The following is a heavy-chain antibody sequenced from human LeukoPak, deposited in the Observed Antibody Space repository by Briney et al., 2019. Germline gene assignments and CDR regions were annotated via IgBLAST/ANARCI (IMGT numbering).Heavy chain of an antibody. D-gene: IGHD6-19*01. CDR1: GYSFTDYY. CDR2: INPNSGGT. V-gene: IGHV1-2*02. CDR3: ARALFVGGIAVAGKFGY. J-gene: IGHJ4*02. Sequence: ASVKASCKTSGYSFTDYYMHWVRQAPGQGLEWMGWINPNSGGTNYAQKFQGRVTMTRDTSISTAYMELSRLRSDDTAVYYCARALFVGGIAVAGKFGYWGQGTLVTVSS.